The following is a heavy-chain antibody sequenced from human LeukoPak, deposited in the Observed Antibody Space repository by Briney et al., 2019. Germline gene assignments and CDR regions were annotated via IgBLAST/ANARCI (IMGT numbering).Heavy chain of an antibody. Sequence: PGGSLRLSCAASGFTFSSYSMNWVRQAPGKGLDWVSSISSSSSSIYYADSVKGRFTISRDNAKNSLYLQMNGLRAEDTAVYYCARDLGGGYCSSTSCQVDYWGQGTLVTVFS. CDR2: ISSSSSSI. D-gene: IGHD2-2*01. CDR1: GFTFSSYS. J-gene: IGHJ4*02. V-gene: IGHV3-21*06. CDR3: ARDLGGGYCSSTSCQVDY.